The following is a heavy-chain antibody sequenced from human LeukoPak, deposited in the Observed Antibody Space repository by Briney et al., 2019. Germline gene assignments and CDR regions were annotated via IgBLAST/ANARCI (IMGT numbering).Heavy chain of an antibody. J-gene: IGHJ4*02. CDR2: ISSSSSYT. Sequence: GGSLRLSCAASGFTFSDYYMSWIRQAPGKGLEWVSYISSSSSYTNYADSVKGRFAISRDNAKNSLYLQMNSLRAEDTAVYYCARVYSYGYFDYWGQGTLVTVSS. D-gene: IGHD5-18*01. V-gene: IGHV3-11*06. CDR1: GFTFSDYY. CDR3: ARVYSYGYFDY.